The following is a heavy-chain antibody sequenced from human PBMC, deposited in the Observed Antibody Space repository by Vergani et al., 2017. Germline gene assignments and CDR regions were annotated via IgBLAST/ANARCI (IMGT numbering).Heavy chain of an antibody. CDR3: ARGASGDDFWSGYYTSYYYYYMDV. CDR2: MNPNSGNT. Sequence: QVQLVQSGAEVKKPGASVKVSCKASGYTFTSYDINWVRQATGQGLEWMGWMNPNSGNTGYAQKFQGRVTMTRNTSISTAYMELSSLRSEDTAVYYCARGASGDDFWSGYYTSYYYYYMDVWGKGTTVTVSS. J-gene: IGHJ6*03. D-gene: IGHD3-3*01. V-gene: IGHV1-8*01. CDR1: GYTFTSYD.